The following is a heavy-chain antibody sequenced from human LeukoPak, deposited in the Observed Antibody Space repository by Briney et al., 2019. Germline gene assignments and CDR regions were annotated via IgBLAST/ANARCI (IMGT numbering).Heavy chain of an antibody. D-gene: IGHD3-22*01. CDR3: ARGPVSSGYPYYFDY. CDR2: IYTSGST. V-gene: IGHV4-61*02. CDR1: GGSISSGSYY. J-gene: IGHJ4*02. Sequence: PSQTLSLTCTVSGGSISSGSYYWSWIRQPAGKGLEWIGCIYTSGSTNYNPSLKSRVTISVDTSKNQFSLKLCSVTAADTAVYYCARGPVSSGYPYYFDYWGQGTLVTVSS.